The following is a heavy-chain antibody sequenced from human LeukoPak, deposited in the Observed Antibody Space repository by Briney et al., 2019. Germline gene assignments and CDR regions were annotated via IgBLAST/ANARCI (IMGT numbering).Heavy chain of an antibody. CDR2: IYYSGST. Sequence: PSETLSLTCTVSGGSISSYYWSWIRQPPGKGLEWIGYIYYSGSTNYNPSLKSRVTISVDTSKNQFSLKLSSVTAADTAVYYCAKQRCSGNSCYRFFDYWGQGTLVTVSS. J-gene: IGHJ4*02. CDR1: GGSISSYY. D-gene: IGHD2-15*01. CDR3: AKQRCSGNSCYRFFDY. V-gene: IGHV4-59*01.